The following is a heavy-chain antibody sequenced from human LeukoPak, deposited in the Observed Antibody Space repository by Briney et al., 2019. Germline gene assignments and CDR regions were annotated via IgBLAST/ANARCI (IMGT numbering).Heavy chain of an antibody. CDR1: GYSSTSYW. CDR3: ARHVSSSRVAFDI. J-gene: IGHJ3*02. D-gene: IGHD2-2*01. V-gene: IGHV5-51*01. Sequence: GESLKISCKGSGYSSTSYWIGWVRQMPGKGLEWMGTFNPGDSDIRYSPSFQGQVTISADKSISTAYLQWSSLKASDTAMYYCARHVSSSRVAFDIWGQGTMVTVSS. CDR2: FNPGDSDI.